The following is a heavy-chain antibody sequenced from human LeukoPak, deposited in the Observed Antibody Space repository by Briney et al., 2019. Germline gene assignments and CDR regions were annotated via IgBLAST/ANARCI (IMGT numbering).Heavy chain of an antibody. V-gene: IGHV3-23*01. CDR1: GCTFSDYA. CDR2: ISGSGGST. J-gene: IGHJ4*02. D-gene: IGHD3-22*01. CDR3: AKYDYYDSSGYYGSFSDY. Sequence: GGSLRLSCAASGCTFSDYAMSWVRQAPGKGLEWVSTISGSGGSTYYADSVKGRFTLSRDNSKNTLYLQMNSLRAEDTAVYYCAKYDYYDSSGYYGSFSDYWGQGILVTVSS.